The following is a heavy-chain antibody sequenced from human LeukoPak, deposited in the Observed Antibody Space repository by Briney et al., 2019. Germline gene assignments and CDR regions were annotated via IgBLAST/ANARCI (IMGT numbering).Heavy chain of an antibody. CDR3: ARSQKRYCSGGSCSLPDY. V-gene: IGHV1-18*01. Sequence: ASVKVSCKTSGYTFSSYGISWVRQAPGQGLEWMGWISAYNGNTNYAQKLQGRVTMTTDTSTSTAYMELRSLRSDDTAVYYCARSQKRYCSGGSCSLPDYWGQGTLVTVSS. J-gene: IGHJ4*02. D-gene: IGHD2-15*01. CDR1: GYTFSSYG. CDR2: ISAYNGNT.